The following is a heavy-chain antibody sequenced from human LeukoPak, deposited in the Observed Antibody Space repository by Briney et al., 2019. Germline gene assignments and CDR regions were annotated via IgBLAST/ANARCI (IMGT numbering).Heavy chain of an antibody. D-gene: IGHD2/OR15-2a*01. Sequence: PGGSLRLSCAASGFTFSSYSMNWVRQAPGKGLEWVSYISSSSSTIYYADSVEGRFTISRDNAKNSLYLQMNSLRDEDTAVYYCARDSIDMGGYYYYGMDVWGQGTTVTVSS. CDR3: ARDSIDMGGYYYYGMDV. J-gene: IGHJ6*02. CDR2: ISSSSSTI. CDR1: GFTFSSYS. V-gene: IGHV3-48*02.